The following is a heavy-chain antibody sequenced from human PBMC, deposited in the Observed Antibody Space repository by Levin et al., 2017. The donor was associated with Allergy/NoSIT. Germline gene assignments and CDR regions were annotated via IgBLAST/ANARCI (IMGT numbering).Heavy chain of an antibody. CDR1: GYSFIDYY. V-gene: IGHV1-2*02. J-gene: IGHJ4*02. D-gene: IGHD5-24*01. CDR2: INPNSGGT. Sequence: GESLKISCKTSGYSFIDYYIHWVRQAPGQGLDWMGWINPNSGGTSYSQKFQGRVTMTRDTSITTAYLDLDRLRSGDTAVYYCARSMAATNPLDYWGQGTLVTVSS. CDR3: ARSMAATNPLDY.